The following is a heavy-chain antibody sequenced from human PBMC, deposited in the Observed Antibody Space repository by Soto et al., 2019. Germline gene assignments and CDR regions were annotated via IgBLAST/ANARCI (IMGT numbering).Heavy chain of an antibody. V-gene: IGHV4-34*01. CDR2: ITHGGST. Sequence: SETLSLTCAVYGGSFSGYYWTWIRQPPGKGLEWIGEITHGGSTNYNPSLKSRVTISVDTSKNQFSLNLNSVTAADTAVYYCARSSVRGWSYWGQGTLVTVSS. CDR1: GGSFSGYY. CDR3: ARSSVRGWSY. D-gene: IGHD3-10*02. J-gene: IGHJ4*02.